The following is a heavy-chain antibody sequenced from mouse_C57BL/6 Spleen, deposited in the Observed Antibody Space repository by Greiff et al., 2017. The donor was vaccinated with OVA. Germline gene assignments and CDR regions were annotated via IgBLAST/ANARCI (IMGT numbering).Heavy chain of an antibody. D-gene: IGHD3-2*02. CDR3: TETAQATAY. CDR1: GYTFTDYG. Sequence: VQLQQSGAELVRPGASVTLSCKASGYTFTDYGMHWVKQTPVHGLEWIRAIDPGTGGTAYNQKFKGKAILTADTSSSTAYMELRSLTSEDSAVYYCTETAQATAYWGQGTLVTVSA. CDR2: IDPGTGGT. J-gene: IGHJ3*01. V-gene: IGHV1-15*01.